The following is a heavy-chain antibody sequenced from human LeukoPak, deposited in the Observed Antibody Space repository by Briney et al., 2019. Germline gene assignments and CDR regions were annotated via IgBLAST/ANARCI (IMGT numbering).Heavy chain of an antibody. V-gene: IGHV4-34*01. J-gene: IGHJ4*02. CDR2: INHSGST. CDR3: ARQVRDGSGWHYFDY. D-gene: IGHD6-19*01. CDR1: GGSFSGYY. Sequence: SETLSLTCAVYGGSFSGYYWSWIRQPPGKGLEWIGEINHSGSTNHNPSLKSRVTISVDTSKNQFSLKLSSVTAADTAVYYCARQVRDGSGWHYFDYWGQGTLVTVSS.